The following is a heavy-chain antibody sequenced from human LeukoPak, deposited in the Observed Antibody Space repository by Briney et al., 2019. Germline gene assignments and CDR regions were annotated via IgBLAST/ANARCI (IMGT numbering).Heavy chain of an antibody. Sequence: PGGSLRLSCAASRFTFTTFSDYVMHWARQAPGKGLEWVAAVSYDGGSEYYADSVKGRFTISRDTSKNTLYLQISSLRVEDTAVYYCTVFGDSNHWGQGTLVTVSS. V-gene: IGHV3-30*14. CDR2: VSYDGGSE. CDR3: TVFGDSNH. D-gene: IGHD4-17*01. J-gene: IGHJ5*02. CDR1: RFTFTTFSDYV.